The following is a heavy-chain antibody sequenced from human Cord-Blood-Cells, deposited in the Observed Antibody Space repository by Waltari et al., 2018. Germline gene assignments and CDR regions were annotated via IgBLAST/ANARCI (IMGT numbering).Heavy chain of an antibody. Sequence: QVQLQESGPGLVKPSETRSLTCAVSGYSISSGYYWGWIRPPPGKGLEWIGSISHSGSTYYNPSLKSRVTISVDTSKNQFSLKLSSVTAADTAVYYCARDSDFWSGYYDAFDIWGQGTMVTVSS. CDR1: GYSISSGYY. V-gene: IGHV4-38-2*02. D-gene: IGHD3-3*01. J-gene: IGHJ3*02. CDR2: ISHSGST. CDR3: ARDSDFWSGYYDAFDI.